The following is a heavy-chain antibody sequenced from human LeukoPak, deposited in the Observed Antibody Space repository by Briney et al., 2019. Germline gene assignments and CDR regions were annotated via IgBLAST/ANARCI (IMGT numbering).Heavy chain of an antibody. Sequence: ASVKVSCKASGYTFTSYGISWVRQAPGQGLERMGWISAYNGNTNYAQKLQGRVTMTTDTSTSTAYMELRSLRSDDTAGYYCARDSGSYSTLDYWGQGTLVTVSS. CDR1: GYTFTSYG. V-gene: IGHV1-18*01. J-gene: IGHJ4*02. D-gene: IGHD1-26*01. CDR3: ARDSGSYSTLDY. CDR2: ISAYNGNT.